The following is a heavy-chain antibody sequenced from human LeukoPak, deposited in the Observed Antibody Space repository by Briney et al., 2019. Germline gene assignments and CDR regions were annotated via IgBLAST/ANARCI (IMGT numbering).Heavy chain of an antibody. V-gene: IGHV5-51*01. CDR1: GYSFTSYW. D-gene: IGHD1-1*01. CDR2: IYPGDSDT. J-gene: IGHJ4*02. CDR3: ARLELRYYFDY. Sequence: GESLQISCKGSGYSFTSYWIGWVRQLPGKGLEWMGIIYPGDSDTRYSPSFQGQVTISADKSISTAYLQWSSLKASDAAMYYCARLELRYYFDYWGQGTLVTVSS.